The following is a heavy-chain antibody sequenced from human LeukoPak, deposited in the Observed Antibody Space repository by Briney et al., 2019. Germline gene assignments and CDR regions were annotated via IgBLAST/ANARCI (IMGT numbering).Heavy chain of an antibody. D-gene: IGHD5-24*01. CDR3: AREDAEQMDNSFDI. Sequence: ASVKVSCKASGYTFTGYYMHWVRQAPGQGLEWMGWINPNSGGTNYAQKFQGRVTMTRDTSISTAYMELSRLRSDDTAVYYCAREDAEQMDNSFDIWGQGTMVTVSS. CDR2: INPNSGGT. CDR1: GYTFTGYY. J-gene: IGHJ3*02. V-gene: IGHV1-2*02.